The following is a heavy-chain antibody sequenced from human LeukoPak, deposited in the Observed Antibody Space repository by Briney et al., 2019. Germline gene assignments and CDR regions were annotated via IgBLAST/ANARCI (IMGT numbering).Heavy chain of an antibody. CDR1: RFTFSSYD. V-gene: IGHV3-13*01. CDR2: IGTAGDT. D-gene: IGHD3-10*01. Sequence: GGSLRLSCAASRFTFSSYDMHWVRQATGKGLEWVSAIGTAGDTYYPGSVKGRFTVSRENAKNSLYLQMNSLRAGDTAVYYCARGPWFGELGPPYYYGMDVWGQGTTVTVSS. J-gene: IGHJ6*02. CDR3: ARGPWFGELGPPYYYGMDV.